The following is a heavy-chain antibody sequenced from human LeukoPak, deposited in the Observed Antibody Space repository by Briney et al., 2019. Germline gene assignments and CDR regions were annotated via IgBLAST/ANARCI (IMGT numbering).Heavy chain of an antibody. CDR3: AKDLCY. V-gene: IGHV3-23*01. CDR2: ISGSGGST. CDR1: GFSFSSTL. J-gene: IGHJ4*02. Sequence: GGSLGLSCAASGFSFSSTLLTWVRQAPGKGLEWVSAISGSGGSTYYADSVKGRFTISRDNSKNTLYLQMNSLRAEDTAVYYCAKDLCYWGQGTLVTVSS.